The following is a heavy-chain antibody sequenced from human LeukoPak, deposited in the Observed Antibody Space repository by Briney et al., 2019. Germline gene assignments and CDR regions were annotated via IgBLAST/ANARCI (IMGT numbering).Heavy chain of an antibody. CDR3: ARSQATAMVSDY. J-gene: IGHJ4*02. CDR2: INHSGST. CDR1: GGSSSGYY. V-gene: IGHV4-34*01. D-gene: IGHD2-2*01. Sequence: SETLSLTCAVYGGSSSGYYWSWIRQPPGKGLEWIGEINHSGSTNYNPSLKSRVTISVDTSKNQFSLKLSSVTAADTAVYYCARSQATAMVSDYWGQGTLVTVSS.